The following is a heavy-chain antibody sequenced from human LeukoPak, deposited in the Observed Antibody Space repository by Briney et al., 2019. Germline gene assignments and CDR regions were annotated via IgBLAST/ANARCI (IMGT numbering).Heavy chain of an antibody. J-gene: IGHJ4*02. V-gene: IGHV1-2*02. CDR2: INPNSGGT. CDR3: ARVHCSSTSCYGDGPFDY. D-gene: IGHD2-2*01. CDR1: GYTFTSYG. Sequence: ASVKVSCKASGYTFTSYGISWVRQAPGQGLEWMGWINPNSGGTNYAQKFQGRVTMTRDTSISTAYMELSRLRSDDTAVYYCARVHCSSTSCYGDGPFDYWGQGTLVTVSS.